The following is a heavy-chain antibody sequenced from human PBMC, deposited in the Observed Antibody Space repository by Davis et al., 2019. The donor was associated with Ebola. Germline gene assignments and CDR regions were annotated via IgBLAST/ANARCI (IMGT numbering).Heavy chain of an antibody. CDR3: ARVVLVSSGSSSPLDY. J-gene: IGHJ4*02. CDR1: GYTFTSYG. Sequence: ASVKVSCKASGYTFTSYGISWVRQAPGQGLEWMGWISAYNGNTNYAQKLQGRVTMTTDTSTSTAYMELRSLRSEDTAVYYCARVVLVSSGSSSPLDYWGQGTLVTVSS. V-gene: IGHV1-18*01. D-gene: IGHD6-6*01. CDR2: ISAYNGNT.